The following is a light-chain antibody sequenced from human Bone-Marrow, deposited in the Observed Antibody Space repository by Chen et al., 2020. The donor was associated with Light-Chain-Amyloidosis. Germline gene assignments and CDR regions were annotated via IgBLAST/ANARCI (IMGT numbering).Light chain of an antibody. J-gene: IGLJ3*02. V-gene: IGLV3-21*02. CDR3: QVWDRSSDRPV. CDR1: NIGSTS. CDR2: DDS. Sequence: SYVLTQPSSVSVPPGQTATIACGGNNIGSTSVHWYQQTPGQAPLLVVYDDSDRPSGIPERLSGSNAGKTTTLTSSRVEAGDEADYYCQVWDRSSDRPVFGGGTKLTVL.